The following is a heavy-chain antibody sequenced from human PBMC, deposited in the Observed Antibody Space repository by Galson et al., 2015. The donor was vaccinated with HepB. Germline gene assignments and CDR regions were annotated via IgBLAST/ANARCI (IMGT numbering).Heavy chain of an antibody. D-gene: IGHD6-13*01. CDR2: INPSGGST. V-gene: IGHV1-46*01. CDR3: ARWGIALDDAFDI. Sequence: SVKVSCKASGYTFTSYYMHWVRQAPGQGLEWMGIINPSGGSTSYAQKFQGRVTMTRDTSTSTVYMELSSLRSEDTAVYYCARWGIALDDAFDIWGQGTMVTVSS. CDR1: GYTFTSYY. J-gene: IGHJ3*02.